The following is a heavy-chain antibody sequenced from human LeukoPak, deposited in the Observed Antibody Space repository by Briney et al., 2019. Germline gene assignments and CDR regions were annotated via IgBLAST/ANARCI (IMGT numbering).Heavy chain of an antibody. CDR2: IHYSGSS. CDR3: VRHISANTGYFDS. J-gene: IGHJ4*02. V-gene: IGHV4-39*01. Sequence: SETLSPTCTISDGSVSSGTYYWGWIRQPPGKGLEWIGSIHYSGSSYYNPSLKSRAAIFVDTSRDQVSMDLSYVTAADTALYYCVRHISANTGYFDSCGQGTLVTVSS. CDR1: DGSVSSGTYY.